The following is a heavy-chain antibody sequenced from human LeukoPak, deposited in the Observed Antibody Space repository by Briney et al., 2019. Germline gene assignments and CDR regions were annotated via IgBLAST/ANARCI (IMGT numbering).Heavy chain of an antibody. D-gene: IGHD2-8*01. Sequence: EASVKVSCKASGYTFTSYAMNWVRQAPGQGLEWMGWINTNTGNPTYAQGFTGRFVFSLDTSVSTAYLQISSLKAEDTAVYYCARRRDMLFYYMDVWGKGTTVTISS. CDR3: ARRRDMLFYYMDV. CDR2: INTNTGNP. V-gene: IGHV7-4-1*02. CDR1: GYTFTSYA. J-gene: IGHJ6*03.